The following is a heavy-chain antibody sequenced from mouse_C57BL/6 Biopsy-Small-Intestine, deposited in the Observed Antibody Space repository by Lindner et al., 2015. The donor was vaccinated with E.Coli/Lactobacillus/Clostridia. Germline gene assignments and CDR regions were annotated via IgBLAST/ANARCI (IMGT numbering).Heavy chain of an antibody. Sequence: VQLQEVWGGLVKPGGSLKLSCAASGFTFSDYGMHWVRQAPEKGLEWVAYISSGSSTIYYADTVKGRFTISRDNAKNTLFLQMTSLRSEDTAMYYCARTSFVYWGQGTTLTVSS. V-gene: IGHV5-17*01. CDR2: ISSGSSTI. CDR3: ARTSFVY. CDR1: GFTFSDYG. J-gene: IGHJ2*01.